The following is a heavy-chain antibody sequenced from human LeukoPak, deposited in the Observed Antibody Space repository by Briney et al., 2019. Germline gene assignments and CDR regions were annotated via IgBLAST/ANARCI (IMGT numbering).Heavy chain of an antibody. V-gene: IGHV4-59*11. CDR3: AREGAVVARHAFAI. J-gene: IGHJ3*02. CDR2: IYYSGSN. D-gene: IGHD2-2*01. Sequence: PSETLSLTCTVSGGSISSHYWSWIRQPPGKGLEWIGYIYYSGSNKYNPSLKNGVSITLDKSKNQFSLKLMSVTAADTAVYYCAREGAVVARHAFAIWGQGKMVTVSS. CDR1: GGSISSHY.